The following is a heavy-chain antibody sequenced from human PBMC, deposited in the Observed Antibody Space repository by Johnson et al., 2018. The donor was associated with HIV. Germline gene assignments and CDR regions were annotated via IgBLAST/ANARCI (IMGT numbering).Heavy chain of an antibody. Sequence: VQLVESGGGLVQPGGSLRLSCAASGFTFRTYAMHWVRQAPGKGLEWVAVISYDGSNKYYADSVKGRFTISRDNSKNTLYLQMNSLRAEDTAVYYCARTSGSYYERDAFDIWGQGTMVTVSS. CDR2: ISYDGSNK. CDR3: ARTSGSYYERDAFDI. V-gene: IGHV3-30-3*01. J-gene: IGHJ3*02. D-gene: IGHD1-26*01. CDR1: GFTFRTYA.